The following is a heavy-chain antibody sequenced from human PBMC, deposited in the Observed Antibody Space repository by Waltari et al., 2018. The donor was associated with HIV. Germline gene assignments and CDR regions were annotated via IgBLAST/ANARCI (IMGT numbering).Heavy chain of an antibody. J-gene: IGHJ4*02. V-gene: IGHV1-24*01. CDR2: FDPENDET. CDR1: GYTLTDLS. Sequence: QVQLVQSGAEVKKPGASVKVSCKVSGYTLTDLSMQWVRQAPGKGLEWMGGFDPENDETIYAQKVQGRVTMTEDTSTDIAYMELNSLRSEDTAVYYCATEVELRGWGQGTLVTVSS. CDR3: ATEVELRG. D-gene: IGHD1-7*01.